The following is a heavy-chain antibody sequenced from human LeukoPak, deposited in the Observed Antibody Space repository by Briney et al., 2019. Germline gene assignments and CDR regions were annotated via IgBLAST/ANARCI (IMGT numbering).Heavy chain of an antibody. J-gene: IGHJ4*02. CDR3: ARDGLGYCSSTSCYGNDY. Sequence: ASVTVSCTASGYTFTSYGISWVRQAPGQGLEWMGWISAYNGNTNYAQKLQGRVTMTTDTSTSTAYMELRSPRSDDTAVYYCARDGLGYCSSTSCYGNDYWGQGTLVTVSS. V-gene: IGHV1-18*01. D-gene: IGHD2-2*01. CDR1: GYTFTSYG. CDR2: ISAYNGNT.